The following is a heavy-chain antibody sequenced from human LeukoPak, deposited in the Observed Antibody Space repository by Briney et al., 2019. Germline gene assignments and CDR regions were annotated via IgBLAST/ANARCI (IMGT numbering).Heavy chain of an antibody. CDR1: GGSFSSYA. CDR2: RTGSGGNT. D-gene: IGHD3-10*01. CDR3: VKFRGIQHYNYHMDV. Sequence: GGLRRSSAAAGGSFSSYAMRWGRRDAGKGGGGGAGRTGSGGNTYYADSVKGRFTISRDNSKNTLSLQMNSLRAEDAAVYYCVKFRGIQHYNYHMDVWGKGTTVTVSS. V-gene: IGHV3-23*01. J-gene: IGHJ6*03.